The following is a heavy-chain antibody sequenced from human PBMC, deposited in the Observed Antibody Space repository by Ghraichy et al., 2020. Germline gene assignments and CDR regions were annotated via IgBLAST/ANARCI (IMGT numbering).Heavy chain of an antibody. D-gene: IGHD4-17*01. J-gene: IGHJ4*02. CDR2: ISWDGSRA. V-gene: IGHV3-43*01. CDR3: AKALGGSDYGLDF. CDR1: GFTFDDFP. Sequence: GSLRLSCAASGFTFDDFPMHWVRQAPGKGLEWVSLISWDGSRADYADSVKGRFTISRDNTKNSLYLEMNSLTTEDTALYYCAKALGGSDYGLDFWGQGTLVTVSS.